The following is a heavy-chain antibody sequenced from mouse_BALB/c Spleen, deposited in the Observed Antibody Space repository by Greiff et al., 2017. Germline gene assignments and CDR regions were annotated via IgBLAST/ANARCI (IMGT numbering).Heavy chain of an antibody. CDR3: ARHEPTMVTPLGY. CDR1: GFTFSSYY. D-gene: IGHD2-9*01. V-gene: IGHV5-6-2*01. CDR2: INSNGGST. Sequence: EVKLVESGGGLVKLGGSLKLSCAASGFTFSSYYMSWVRQTPEKRLELVAAINSNGGSTYYPDTVKGRFTISRDNAKNTLYLQMSSLKSEDTALYYCARHEPTMVTPLGYWGQGTHSHSLL. J-gene: IGHJ2*01.